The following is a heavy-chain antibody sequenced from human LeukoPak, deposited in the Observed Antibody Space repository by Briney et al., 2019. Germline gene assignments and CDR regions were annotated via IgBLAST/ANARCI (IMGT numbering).Heavy chain of an antibody. V-gene: IGHV3-23*01. Sequence: GRSLRLSREASGFIFSRYSMSSVRHAPGKGRGWVSAISGSGDSPYYTESVKGRFTISRDNSKNTVYLQMDSLRAEDTAVYYCAKVWAPYCVNGACFCDRWGQGTLVTVSS. J-gene: IGHJ5*02. CDR3: AKVWAPYCVNGACFCDR. CDR1: GFIFSRYS. CDR2: ISGSGDSP. D-gene: IGHD2-8*01.